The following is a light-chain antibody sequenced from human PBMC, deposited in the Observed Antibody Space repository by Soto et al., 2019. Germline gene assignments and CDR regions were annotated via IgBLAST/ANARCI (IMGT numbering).Light chain of an antibody. CDR2: SNH. CDR1: SSNIGSNT. V-gene: IGLV1-44*01. CDR3: AAWDDSLNGPV. Sequence: QSVLTQPPSASGTPGQRVTISCSGSSSNIGSNTVNWYQQLPGTAPKLLIYSNHQRPSGVPDRFSGSKSGTSAALAISWLQSEDEADYYCAAWDDSLNGPVFGGGTKLTVL. J-gene: IGLJ2*01.